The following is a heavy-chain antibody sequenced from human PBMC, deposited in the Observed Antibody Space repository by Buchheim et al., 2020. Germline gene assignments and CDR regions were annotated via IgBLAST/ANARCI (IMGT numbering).Heavy chain of an antibody. V-gene: IGHV3-74*01. J-gene: IGHJ3*01. D-gene: IGHD5-24*01. CDR1: GFSFSNYW. CDR2: IHSDGSTT. Sequence: VQLVESGGGLAQPGGSLRLSCAASGFSFSNYWMHWVRQIPGEGLAWVSRIHSDGSTTAYADFVNGRFTISRDNAKNTLFLQMNNLRVEDSAVYFCARVNGYNYESFDVWG. CDR3: ARVNGYNYESFDV.